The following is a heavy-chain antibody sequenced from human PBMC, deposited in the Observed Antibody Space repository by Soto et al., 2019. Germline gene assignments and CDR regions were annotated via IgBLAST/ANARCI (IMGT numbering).Heavy chain of an antibody. Sequence: ASVKVSCKASGYTFTGDYLHWVRQPPGQGLEWMAWINPKSGYTKSAQKFQARVTLTRDTSISTAYMELRSLRSEDPAVYLCARYTGSDSLFDSWGQGTLVTVSS. D-gene: IGHD1-26*01. J-gene: IGHJ4*02. CDR2: INPKSGYT. V-gene: IGHV1-2*02. CDR3: ARYTGSDSLFDS. CDR1: GYTFTGDY.